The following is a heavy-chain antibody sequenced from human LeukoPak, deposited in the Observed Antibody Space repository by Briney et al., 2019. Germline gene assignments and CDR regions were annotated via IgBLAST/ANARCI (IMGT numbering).Heavy chain of an antibody. J-gene: IGHJ3*02. CDR1: GFTFSSYE. Sequence: GGSLRLSCAASGFTFSSYEMNWVRQAPGKGLEWVSYISSSGSTIYYADSVKGRFTISRDNAKNSLYLQMNSLRAEDTAVYYCARTVELPDAFDIWGQGTMVTVSS. D-gene: IGHD1-26*01. CDR3: ARTVELPDAFDI. CDR2: ISSSGSTI. V-gene: IGHV3-48*03.